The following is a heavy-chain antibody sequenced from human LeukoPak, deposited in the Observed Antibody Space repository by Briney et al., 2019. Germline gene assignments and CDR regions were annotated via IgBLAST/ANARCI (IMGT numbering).Heavy chain of an antibody. Sequence: PGGSLRLSCAASGFTFSSYSMNWVRQAPGKGLEWVSSISSSSSYIYYADSVKGRFTISRDNAKNSLYLQMNSLRAEDTAVYYCARDLNYDFWSGYYNWFDPWGQGTLVTVSS. V-gene: IGHV3-21*01. CDR3: ARDLNYDFWSGYYNWFDP. CDR1: GFTFSSYS. D-gene: IGHD3-3*01. J-gene: IGHJ5*02. CDR2: ISSSSSYI.